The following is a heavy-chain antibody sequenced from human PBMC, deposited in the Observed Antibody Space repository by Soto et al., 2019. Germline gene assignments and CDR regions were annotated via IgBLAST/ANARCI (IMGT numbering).Heavy chain of an antibody. V-gene: IGHV3-30-3*01. CDR3: ARDPGGGMDV. CDR1: GFTFSSYA. CDR2: ISYDGSNK. J-gene: IGHJ6*02. D-gene: IGHD3-10*01. Sequence: LRLSCAASGFTFSSYAMHWVRQAPGKGLEWVAVISYDGSNKYYADSVKGRFTISRDNSKNTLYLQMNSLRAEDTAVYYCARDPGGGMDVWGQGTTVTVSS.